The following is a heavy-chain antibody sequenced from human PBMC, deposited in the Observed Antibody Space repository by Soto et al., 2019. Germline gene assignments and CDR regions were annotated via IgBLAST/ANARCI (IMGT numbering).Heavy chain of an antibody. CDR2: ISYDGSNK. Sequence: PGGSLRLSCAASGFTFSSYGMHWVRQAPGKGLEWVAVISYDGSNKYYADSVKGRFTISRDNSKNTLYLQMNSLRAEDTAVYYCATGPGYSGYDRYYWGQGTLVTVSS. D-gene: IGHD5-12*01. CDR1: GFTFSSYG. J-gene: IGHJ4*02. V-gene: IGHV3-30*03. CDR3: ATGPGYSGYDRYY.